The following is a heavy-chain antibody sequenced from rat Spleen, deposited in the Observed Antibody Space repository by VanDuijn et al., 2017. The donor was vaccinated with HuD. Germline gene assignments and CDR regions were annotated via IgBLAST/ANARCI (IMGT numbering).Heavy chain of an antibody. V-gene: IGHV5-7*01. D-gene: IGHD3-1*01. CDR1: GFTFSDYN. CDR2: ISYDGSST. CDR3: ARQRTLYYFDY. Sequence: EVQLVESGGGLVQPGRSLKLSCAASGFTFSDYNMAWVRQAPKKGLEWVATISYDGSSTYYRDSVKGRFTISRDNAKNSLYLQMDSLRSEDTATYYCARQRTLYYFDYWGQGVMVPVSS. J-gene: IGHJ2*01.